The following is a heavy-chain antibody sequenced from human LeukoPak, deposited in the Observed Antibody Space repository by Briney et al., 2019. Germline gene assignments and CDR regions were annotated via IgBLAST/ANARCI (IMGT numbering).Heavy chain of an antibody. D-gene: IGHD1-26*01. V-gene: IGHV3-74*01. CDR3: ARDPSYSENLDY. Sequence: SGGSLRLSCAASGFTFSRYWMHWVRQAPGKGLVWVSRINSDGSSTTYADSVKGRFTISRDNAKNTLYLQMNSLRAEDMAVYYCARDPSYSENLDYWGQGTLSPSPQ. J-gene: IGHJ4*02. CDR1: GFTFSRYW. CDR2: INSDGSST.